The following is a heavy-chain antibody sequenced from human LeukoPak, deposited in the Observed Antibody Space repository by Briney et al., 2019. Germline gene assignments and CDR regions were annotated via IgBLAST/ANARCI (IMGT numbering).Heavy chain of an antibody. D-gene: IGHD5-18*01. CDR2: IKEDGSDK. V-gene: IGHV3-7*01. J-gene: IGHJ4*02. CDR3: ARDRVRYSYGYTCFDY. CDR1: GFTFSAYW. Sequence: GGSLRLSCAASGFTFSAYWMSWVRQAPGKGLEWVASIKEDGSDKYYVDSVKGRFTISRDNAENSLYLQMNSLRAADTAVYYCARDRVRYSYGYTCFDYWGQGTLVTVSS.